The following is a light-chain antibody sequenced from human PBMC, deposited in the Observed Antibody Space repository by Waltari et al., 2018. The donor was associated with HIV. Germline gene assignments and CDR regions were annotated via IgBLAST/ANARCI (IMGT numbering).Light chain of an antibody. CDR1: SSDLRIYNS. V-gene: IGLV2-14*01. J-gene: IGLJ3*02. Sequence: QSALTQPASVSGSPGQSITISCTGTSSDLRIYNSVSWYQHHPVKAPKVIIYEVSTRPSGVSSRFSGSISANTASLTISGLQAEDEAVYFCASYISSSSPEFGGGTKVTVL. CDR2: EVS. CDR3: ASYISSSSPE.